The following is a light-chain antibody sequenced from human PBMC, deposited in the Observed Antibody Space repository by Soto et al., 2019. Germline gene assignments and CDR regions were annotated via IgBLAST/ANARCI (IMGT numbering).Light chain of an antibody. CDR1: QNVLYSSNNENY. Sequence: DIVMTQSPDSLAVSLGERATINYKSSQNVLYSSNNENYLAWYQQKPGQPPKLLIYWASTRESGVPDRFSGSGSGTDFTLTISSLQAEDVAVYYCQQYYNTPWTFGQGTKVEIK. CDR3: QQYYNTPWT. J-gene: IGKJ1*01. CDR2: WAS. V-gene: IGKV4-1*01.